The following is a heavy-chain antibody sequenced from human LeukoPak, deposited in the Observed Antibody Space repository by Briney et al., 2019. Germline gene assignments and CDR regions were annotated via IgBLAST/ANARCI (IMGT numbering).Heavy chain of an antibody. CDR2: IGGGGKI. CDR3: ARDYKYAFDN. J-gene: IGHJ4*02. D-gene: IGHD5-24*01. V-gene: IGHV3-69-1*01. Sequence: PGESLTLSCAVSGFSISGRDMTWGRQAPGKGLEWVSSIGGGGKIFYTDSVKGRFTISGDKAKNSLYLQMNSLRVEDTAVYYCARDYKYAFDNWGQGTLVTVSS. CDR1: GFSISGRD.